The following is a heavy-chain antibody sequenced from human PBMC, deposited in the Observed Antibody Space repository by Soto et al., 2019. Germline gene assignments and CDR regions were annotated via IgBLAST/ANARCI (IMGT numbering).Heavy chain of an antibody. D-gene: IGHD6-19*01. V-gene: IGHV4-61*01. Sequence: QVQVQESGPGLVKPSETLSLTCAVSGVSVTSGSHHFLWIRQPPGKGLEWIGQTGSTNYNPSLKSLXXIXLXTSKNQFSLKLSSVTSADTAVYYCGVYKAGSGGNGYCGQGTLVTISS. CDR3: GVYKAGSGGNGY. CDR1: GVSVTSGSHH. J-gene: IGHJ4*02. CDR2: QTGST.